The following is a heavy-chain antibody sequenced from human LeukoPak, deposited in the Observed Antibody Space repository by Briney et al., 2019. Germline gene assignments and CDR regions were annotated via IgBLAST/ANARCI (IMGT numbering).Heavy chain of an antibody. CDR2: IIPILGIA. CDR1: GGTFSSYA. V-gene: IGHV1-69*04. Sequence: SVKVSCKASGGTFSSYAISWVRQAPGQGLEWMGRIIPILGIANYAQKFQGRVTITADKSTSTAYMELSSLRSDDTAVYYCARVWYDSGNHLYFYYGLDVWGQGTTVTVSS. CDR3: ARVWYDSGNHLYFYYGLDV. J-gene: IGHJ6*02. D-gene: IGHD3-22*01.